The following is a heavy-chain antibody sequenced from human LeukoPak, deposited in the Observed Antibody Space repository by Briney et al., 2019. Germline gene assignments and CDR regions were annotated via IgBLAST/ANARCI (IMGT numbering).Heavy chain of an antibody. J-gene: IGHJ3*02. CDR2: VNPNSGGT. D-gene: IGHD2-2*01. V-gene: IGHV1-2*02. Sequence: ASVKVSCKASGYTFTGYYMHWVRQAPGQGLELMGWVNPNSGGTNYAQKFQGRVTMTRDTSISTAYMELSWLRSDDTAVYYCARYVYCSSTSCYVKNAFDIWGQGTMVTVSS. CDR3: ARYVYCSSTSCYVKNAFDI. CDR1: GYTFTGYY.